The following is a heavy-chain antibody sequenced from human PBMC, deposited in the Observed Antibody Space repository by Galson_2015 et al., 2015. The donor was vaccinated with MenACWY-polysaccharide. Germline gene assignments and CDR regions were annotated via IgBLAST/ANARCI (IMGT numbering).Heavy chain of an antibody. Sequence: TYYADSVKGRFTISRDNSKNTLSLQMNSLRAEDTAVYYCAKDSTDFWSVAGRFDHWGQGTLVTVSS. J-gene: IGHJ5*02. CDR2: T. V-gene: IGHV3-23*01. CDR3: AKDSTDFWSVAGRFDH. D-gene: IGHD3-3*01.